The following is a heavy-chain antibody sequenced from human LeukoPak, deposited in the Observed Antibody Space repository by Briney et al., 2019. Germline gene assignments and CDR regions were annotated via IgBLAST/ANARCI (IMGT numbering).Heavy chain of an antibody. CDR2: IIDSGDNT. Sequence: PGGSLRLSCGASGFTFSSYAMSWVRQAPGKGLEWVSGIIDSGDNTYYADSVKGRFTISRDNSKNTLYLQMNSLRVDDTAVYYCAKKQLVGGWFDPWGQGTLVTVSS. D-gene: IGHD6-13*01. CDR3: AKKQLVGGWFDP. J-gene: IGHJ5*02. CDR1: GFTFSSYA. V-gene: IGHV3-23*01.